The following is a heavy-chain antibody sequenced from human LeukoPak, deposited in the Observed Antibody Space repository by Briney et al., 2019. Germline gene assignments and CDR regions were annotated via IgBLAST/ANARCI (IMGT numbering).Heavy chain of an antibody. D-gene: IGHD2-15*01. V-gene: IGHV1-18*01. CDR3: ARDGGLYCSGGSCYSSYYYYYMDV. J-gene: IGHJ6*03. CDR2: ISAYNGNT. Sequence: ASVKVSCKASGYTFTSYGISWVRQAPGQGLEWMGWISAYNGNTNYAQKLQGRVTMTTDTSKSTAYMELRSLRSDDTAVYYCARDGGLYCSGGSCYSSYYYYYMDVWGKGTTVTVSS. CDR1: GYTFTSYG.